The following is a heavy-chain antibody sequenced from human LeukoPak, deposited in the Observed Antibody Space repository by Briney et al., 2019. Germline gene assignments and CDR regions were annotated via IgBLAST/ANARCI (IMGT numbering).Heavy chain of an antibody. CDR3: TKMFTKDNWYGGPDY. CDR1: GFSVTNNY. D-gene: IGHD2-8*01. V-gene: IGHV3-53*01. CDR2: LYTGGIR. Sequence: GGSLRLSCEASGFSVTNNYMSWFRLAPGKGLEWVSVLYTGGIRYYAGFVRGRFTVSRDDSKNTLYLQMNNLRAEDTAIYYCTKMFTKDNWYGGPDYWGQGTLVTVSS. J-gene: IGHJ4*02.